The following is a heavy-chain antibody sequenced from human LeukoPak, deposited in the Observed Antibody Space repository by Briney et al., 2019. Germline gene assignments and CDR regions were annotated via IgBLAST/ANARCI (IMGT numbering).Heavy chain of an antibody. Sequence: GGSLRLSCAASGFTFSSYAMHWVRQAPGKGLEWVAVISYDGSNKYYADSVKGRFTISRDSSKNTLYLQMNSLRAEDTAVYYCASGLGMPEGYWGQGTLVTVSS. V-gene: IGHV3-30-3*01. CDR2: ISYDGSNK. D-gene: IGHD1-14*01. CDR1: GFTFSSYA. CDR3: ASGLGMPEGY. J-gene: IGHJ4*02.